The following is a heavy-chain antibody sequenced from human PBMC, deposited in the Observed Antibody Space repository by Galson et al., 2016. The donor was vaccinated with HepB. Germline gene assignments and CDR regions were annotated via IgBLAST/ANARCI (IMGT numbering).Heavy chain of an antibody. CDR3: ARVGTTYYDILTGAGDAFDL. V-gene: IGHV4-4*07. CDR1: GASIKSHY. D-gene: IGHD3-9*01. Sequence: ETLSLTCTVSGASIKSHYWSWIRQPAGRGLEWIGRVHISGNTNYNPSLKSRLAMSIDTTNNRFSLNLTFVTAADTAFYYCARVGTTYYDILTGAGDAFDLWGHGTMVTVSS. CDR2: VHISGNT. J-gene: IGHJ3*01.